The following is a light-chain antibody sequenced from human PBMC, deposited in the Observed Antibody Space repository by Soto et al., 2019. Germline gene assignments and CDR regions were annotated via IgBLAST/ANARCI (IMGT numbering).Light chain of an antibody. CDR1: SSNIGSNT. J-gene: IGLJ3*02. Sequence: QSVLTQAPSASGTPGPRGTLSCSGSSSNIGSNTVTWYQQVPGTAPKLLIYSNDQRPSGVPDRFSGSKSGTSASLAIAGLQSEDEADYYCAAWDDSLNGWVFGGGTKLTVL. V-gene: IGLV1-44*01. CDR2: SND. CDR3: AAWDDSLNGWV.